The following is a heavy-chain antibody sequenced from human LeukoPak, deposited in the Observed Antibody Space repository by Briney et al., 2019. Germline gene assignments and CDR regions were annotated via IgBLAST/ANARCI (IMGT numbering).Heavy chain of an antibody. J-gene: IGHJ6*02. D-gene: IGHD2-2*01. Sequence: ASVKVSCKASGGTFSSYAISWVRQAPGQGLEWMGRIIPILGIANYAQKFQGRVTITADKSTSTAYMELSSLRSEDTAVYYCAGPTQHYYYGMDVWGQGTTVTVSS. V-gene: IGHV1-69*04. CDR1: GGTFSSYA. CDR3: AGPTQHYYYGMDV. CDR2: IIPILGIA.